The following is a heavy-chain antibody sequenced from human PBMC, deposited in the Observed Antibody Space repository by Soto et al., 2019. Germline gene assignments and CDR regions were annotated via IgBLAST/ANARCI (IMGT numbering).Heavy chain of an antibody. D-gene: IGHD3-10*01. CDR2: INWNSGSV. CDR3: AKVPSPLWFGTEALDF. J-gene: IGHJ3*01. V-gene: IGHV3-9*01. CDR1: GFTFGDYA. Sequence: GGSLRLSCAASGFTFGDYAMHWVRHTPGKGLEWVSGINWNSGSVGYADSVKGRFTISRDNAENSLYLQMDNLRPEDAAQYHCAKVPSPLWFGTEALDFWGQGTMVTVSS.